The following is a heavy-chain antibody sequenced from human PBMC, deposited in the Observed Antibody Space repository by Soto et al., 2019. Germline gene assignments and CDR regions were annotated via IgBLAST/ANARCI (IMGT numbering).Heavy chain of an antibody. Sequence: QVQLVESGGGVVQPGRSLRLSCAASGFTFSSYGMHWVRQAPGKGLEWVAVIWYDGSNKYYADSVKGRFTISRDNSKNTLYLQMNSLRAEDTAVYYCARDRSSSSPWWYFDLWGRGTLVTVSS. CDR1: GFTFSSYG. D-gene: IGHD6-6*01. CDR2: IWYDGSNK. V-gene: IGHV3-33*01. CDR3: ARDRSSSSPWWYFDL. J-gene: IGHJ2*01.